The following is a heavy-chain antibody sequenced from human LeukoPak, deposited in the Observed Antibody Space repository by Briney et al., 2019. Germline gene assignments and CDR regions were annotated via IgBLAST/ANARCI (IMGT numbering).Heavy chain of an antibody. D-gene: IGHD5-18*01. V-gene: IGHV3-30*18. Sequence: TGGPLRLSCTVSGFTFSSYGMHWVRQAPGKGREWVTVISYDGSNKYYADSVKGRFTISRDNSKNTLYLQMNSQRAEDTAVYYCAKDPDSYGYYFDYWGQGTLVTVSS. J-gene: IGHJ4*02. CDR3: AKDPDSYGYYFDY. CDR2: ISYDGSNK. CDR1: GFTFSSYG.